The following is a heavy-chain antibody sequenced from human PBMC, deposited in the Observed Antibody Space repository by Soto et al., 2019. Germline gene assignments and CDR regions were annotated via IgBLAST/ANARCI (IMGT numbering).Heavy chain of an antibody. J-gene: IGHJ6*03. CDR2: IYYSGST. Sequence: TSQTLSLTCPVSGGSISSGGYYWRWIRQHPGKGLEWIGYIYYSGSTYYNPSLKSRVTISVDTSKNQFSLKLSSVTAADTAVYYCAREPAGYCTNGVCYNYMDVWGKGTTVTVSS. D-gene: IGHD2-8*01. V-gene: IGHV4-31*03. CDR1: GGSISSGGYY. CDR3: AREPAGYCTNGVCYNYMDV.